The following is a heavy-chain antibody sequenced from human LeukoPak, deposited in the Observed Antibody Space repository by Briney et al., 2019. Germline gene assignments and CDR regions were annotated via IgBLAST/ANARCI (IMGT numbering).Heavy chain of an antibody. CDR1: GFIFSCCG. V-gene: IGHV3-33*01. Sequence: GGSLRLSCAASGFIFSCCGLHWVRQAPGKGLEWVAVIWADGSNKYYADSVKGRFTISRDNSKNTLYLQMNSLRAEDTAVYYCARDLGGYTYWYFDLWGRGTLVTVSS. CDR2: IWADGSNK. J-gene: IGHJ2*01. CDR3: ARDLGGYTYWYFDL. D-gene: IGHD3-16*01.